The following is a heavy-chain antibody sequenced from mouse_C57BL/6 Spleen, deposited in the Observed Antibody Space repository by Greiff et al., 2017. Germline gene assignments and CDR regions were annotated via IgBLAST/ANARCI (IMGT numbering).Heavy chain of an antibody. CDR3: TTRSIYYESYYAMDY. V-gene: IGHV14-4*01. Sequence: VQLKQSGAELVRPGASVKLSCTASGFNIKDDYMHWVKQRPEQGLEWIGWIDPENGDTEYASKFQGKATITADTSSNTAYLQLSSLTSEDTAVYYCTTRSIYYESYYAMDYWGQGTSVTVSS. D-gene: IGHD2-4*01. CDR2: IDPENGDT. J-gene: IGHJ4*01. CDR1: GFNIKDDY.